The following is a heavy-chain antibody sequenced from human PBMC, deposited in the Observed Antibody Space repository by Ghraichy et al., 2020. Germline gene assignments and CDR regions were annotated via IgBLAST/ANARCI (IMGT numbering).Heavy chain of an antibody. D-gene: IGHD6-19*01. CDR3: ARHVIAVAGILDAYFDY. Sequence: SQTLSLTCTVSGGSISSSSYYWGWIRQPPGKGLEWIGSIYYSGSTYYNPSLKSRVTISVDTSKNQFSLKLSSVTAADTAVYYCARHVIAVAGILDAYFDYWGQGTLVTVSS. CDR2: IYYSGST. CDR1: GGSISSSSYY. V-gene: IGHV4-39*07. J-gene: IGHJ4*02.